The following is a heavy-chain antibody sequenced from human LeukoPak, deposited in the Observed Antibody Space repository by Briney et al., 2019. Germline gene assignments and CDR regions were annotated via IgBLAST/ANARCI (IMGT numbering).Heavy chain of an antibody. CDR3: ARNIAVGRLSFDY. V-gene: IGHV4-30-4*01. D-gene: IGHD6-19*01. CDR1: GGSISSGDYY. Sequence: PSQTLSLTCTVSGGSISSGDYYWSWIRQPPGKGLEWIGYIYYSGSTYYNPSLKSRVTISVDTSKNQFSLKLSSVTAADTAVYYCARNIAVGRLSFDYWGQGTLVTVSS. CDR2: IYYSGST. J-gene: IGHJ4*02.